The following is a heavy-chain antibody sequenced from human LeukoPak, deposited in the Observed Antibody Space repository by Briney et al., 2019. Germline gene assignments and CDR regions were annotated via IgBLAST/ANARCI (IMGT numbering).Heavy chain of an antibody. Sequence: PSETLSLTCAVYGGSFSGYYRSWIRQPPGKGLEWIGEINHSGSTNYNPSLKSRVTISVGTSKNQFSLKLSSVTAADTAVYYCARESYYDFWSVYQRLYNWFDPWGQGTLVTVSS. CDR2: INHSGST. CDR1: GGSFSGYY. CDR3: ARESYYDFWSVYQRLYNWFDP. V-gene: IGHV4-34*01. J-gene: IGHJ5*02. D-gene: IGHD3-3*01.